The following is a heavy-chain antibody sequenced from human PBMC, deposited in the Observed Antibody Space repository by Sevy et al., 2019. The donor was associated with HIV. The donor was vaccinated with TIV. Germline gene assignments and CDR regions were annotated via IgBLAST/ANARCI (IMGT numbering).Heavy chain of an antibody. CDR3: TGATVFGATWFDP. J-gene: IGHJ5*02. D-gene: IGHD3-3*01. V-gene: IGHV3-15*01. CDR1: GFTFSSYA. CDR2: IKSKTDGGSA. Sequence: GGSLRLSCAASGFTFSSYAMHWVRQAPGKGLEWLGRIKSKTDGGSAEYASPVKGRFTISRDDSKSTLYLQMNRLRTEDTGVYYCTGATVFGATWFDPWGQGALVTVSS.